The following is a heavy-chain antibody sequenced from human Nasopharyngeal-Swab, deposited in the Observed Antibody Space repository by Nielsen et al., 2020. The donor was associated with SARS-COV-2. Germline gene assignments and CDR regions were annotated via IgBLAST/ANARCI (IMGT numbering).Heavy chain of an antibody. V-gene: IGHV3-23*03. J-gene: IGHJ2*01. CDR3: AKDLPEGWNSYLWYFDL. CDR2: IHSDGTST. D-gene: IGHD1-1*01. Sequence: GVLKISCAASGFTFSSYSMNWVRQAPGMGLEWVSVIHSDGTSTKYADSVKGRFTISRDNSKDTLYLQMNSLRAEDTAVYYCAKDLPEGWNSYLWYFDLWGRGTLVTVSS. CDR1: GFTFSSYS.